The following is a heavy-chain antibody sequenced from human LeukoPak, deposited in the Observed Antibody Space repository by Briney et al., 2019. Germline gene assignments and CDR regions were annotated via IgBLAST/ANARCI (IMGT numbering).Heavy chain of an antibody. Sequence: SETLSLTCAVYGGSFSGYYWSWIRQPPGKGLEWIGEINHSGSTNYNPSLKSRVTISVDTSKNQFSLKLGSVTAADTAVYYCARGKNHWVVVPAAMGGWFDPWGQGTLVTVSS. CDR2: INHSGST. CDR1: GGSFSGYY. CDR3: ARGKNHWVVVPAAMGGWFDP. J-gene: IGHJ5*02. V-gene: IGHV4-34*01. D-gene: IGHD2-2*01.